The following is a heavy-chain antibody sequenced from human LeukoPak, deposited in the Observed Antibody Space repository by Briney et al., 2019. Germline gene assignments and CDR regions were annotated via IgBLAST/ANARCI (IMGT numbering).Heavy chain of an antibody. J-gene: IGHJ3*02. CDR3: ARGTKGGIVGATGAFDI. Sequence: ASVKVSCKASGGTFSSYAISWVRQAPGQGLEWMERIIPIFGTANYAQKFQGRATITTDESTSTAYMELSSLRSEDTAVYYCARGTKGGIVGATGAFDIWGQGTMVTVSS. CDR1: GGTFSSYA. CDR2: IIPIFGTA. D-gene: IGHD1-26*01. V-gene: IGHV1-69*05.